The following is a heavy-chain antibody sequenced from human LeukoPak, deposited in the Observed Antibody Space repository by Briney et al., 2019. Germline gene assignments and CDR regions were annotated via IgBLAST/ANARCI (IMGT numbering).Heavy chain of an antibody. V-gene: IGHV1-8*01. J-gene: IGHJ4*02. Sequence: ASVKVSCKASGYTFTSYDINWVRQATGQGLEWMGWMNPNSGNTGYAQKFQGRVTMTRNTSISTAYMELSSLRSEDTAVYYCARGVKEQWLVLVSKYYFDYWGQGTLVTVSS. CDR3: ARGVKEQWLVLVSKYYFDY. CDR2: MNPNSGNT. D-gene: IGHD6-19*01. CDR1: GYTFTSYD.